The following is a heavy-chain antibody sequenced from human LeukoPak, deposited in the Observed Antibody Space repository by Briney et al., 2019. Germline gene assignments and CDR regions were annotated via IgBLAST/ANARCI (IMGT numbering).Heavy chain of an antibody. CDR3: ARGRGNYYYDSSGYPSPLDY. Sequence: PGGSLRLSCAASGFTFSRYSMNWVRQAPGKGLEWVSYISSSSSSTIYYADSVKGRFTISRDNAKNSLYLQMNSLRAEDTAVYYCARGRGNYYYDSSGYPSPLDYWGQGTLVTVSS. D-gene: IGHD3-22*01. CDR1: GFTFSRYS. CDR2: ISSSSSSTI. V-gene: IGHV3-48*01. J-gene: IGHJ4*02.